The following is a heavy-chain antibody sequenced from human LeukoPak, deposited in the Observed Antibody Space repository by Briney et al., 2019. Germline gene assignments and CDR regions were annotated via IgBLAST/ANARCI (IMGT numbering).Heavy chain of an antibody. D-gene: IGHD3-10*01. CDR2: IYYSGST. J-gene: IGHJ6*03. CDR3: ARRGITMVRGVISYYYYYMDV. V-gene: IGHV4-39*01. CDR1: GGSLSSSSYY. Sequence: SETLSLTCTVSGGSLSSSSYYWGWIRQPPGKGLEWIGRIYYSGSTYYNPSLKSRVTISVDTSKNQFSLKLSSVTAADTAVYYCARRGITMVRGVISYYYYYMDVWGKGTTVTVSS.